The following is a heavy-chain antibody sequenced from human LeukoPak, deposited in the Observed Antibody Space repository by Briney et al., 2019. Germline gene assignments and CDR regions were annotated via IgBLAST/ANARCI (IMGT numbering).Heavy chain of an antibody. CDR1: GFTFDDYA. Sequence: GGSLRLSCAASGFTFDDYAMHWCRQAPGKGLEGGSGISWNSGSIGYADSVKGRFAISRDNAKNSLYLQMNSLRGGDMALYYCAKGLVGSSIADFFDYWGQGILVTVSS. CDR2: ISWNSGSI. J-gene: IGHJ4*02. V-gene: IGHV3-9*03. CDR3: AKGLVGSSIADFFDY. D-gene: IGHD6-6*01.